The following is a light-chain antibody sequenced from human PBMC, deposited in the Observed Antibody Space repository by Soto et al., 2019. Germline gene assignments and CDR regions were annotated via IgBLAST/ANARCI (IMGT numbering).Light chain of an antibody. J-gene: IGLJ1*01. CDR2: DVS. CDR3: SSYAGTNIHYV. CDR1: SSDVGGYNY. Sequence: QPVLTQPPSASGSPGQSVTISCTGTSSDVGGYNYVSWYQQHPGKAPKLMIYDVSKRPSGVPDRFSGSKSGNTASLTVSGLQAEDEADYYCSSYAGTNIHYVFGTGTKLTVL. V-gene: IGLV2-8*01.